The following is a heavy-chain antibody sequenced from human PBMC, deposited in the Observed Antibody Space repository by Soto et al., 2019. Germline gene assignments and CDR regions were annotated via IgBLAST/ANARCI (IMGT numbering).Heavy chain of an antibody. Sequence: SETLSLTCTVSGGSISSYYWSWIRQPPGKGLEWIGYIYYSGSTNYNPSLKSRVTISVDTSKNQFSLKLSSVTAADTAVYYCARILNSWGYYYYYYMDVWGKGTTVTVSS. CDR1: GGSISSYY. D-gene: IGHD7-27*01. V-gene: IGHV4-59*01. J-gene: IGHJ6*03. CDR3: ARILNSWGYYYYYYMDV. CDR2: IYYSGST.